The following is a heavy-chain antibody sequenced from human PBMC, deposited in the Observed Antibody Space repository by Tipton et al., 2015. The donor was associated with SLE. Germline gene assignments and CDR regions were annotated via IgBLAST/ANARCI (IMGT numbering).Heavy chain of an antibody. J-gene: IGHJ4*02. Sequence: SLRLSCAASGVTFSGTAKHWVRQGSGKGLEWVGRIRSNDNRYATAYAASVTGRFTISSDDSKNSPNLQMNSLKTEDPAVYCCIIPSGGGPVVVPAGGLGTLVAVSS. D-gene: IGHD2-2*01. CDR3: IIPSGGGPVVVPA. V-gene: IGHV3-73*01. CDR2: IRSNDNRYAT. CDR1: GVTFSGTA.